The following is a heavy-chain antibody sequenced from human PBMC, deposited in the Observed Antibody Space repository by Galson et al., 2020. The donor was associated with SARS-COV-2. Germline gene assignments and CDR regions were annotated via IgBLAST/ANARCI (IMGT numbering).Heavy chain of an antibody. Sequence: GGSLRLSCAASGFTFSSYWMHWVRQAPGKGLVWVSRINSDGSSTSYADSVKGRFTISRDNAKNTLYLQMNSLRAEDTAVYYCARARGGGYCSGGSCSPLGSNDAFDIWGQGTMVTVSS. CDR2: INSDGSST. D-gene: IGHD2-15*01. V-gene: IGHV3-74*01. CDR3: ARARGGGYCSGGSCSPLGSNDAFDI. CDR1: GFTFSSYW. J-gene: IGHJ3*02.